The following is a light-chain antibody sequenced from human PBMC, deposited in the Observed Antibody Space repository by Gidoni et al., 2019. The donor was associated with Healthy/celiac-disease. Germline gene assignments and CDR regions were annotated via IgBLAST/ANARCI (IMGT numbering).Light chain of an antibody. V-gene: IGKV1-39*01. CDR1: QSISRY. CDR3: QQSYSTPV. J-gene: IGKJ2*01. Sequence: DIQMTQSPSSLSASVGDRVTITCRASQSISRYLNWYQQKPGKAPKLLIYAASSLQSGVPSRFSGSGSGTDFTLTISSLQPEDFATYYCQQSYSTPVFXXXTKLEIK. CDR2: AAS.